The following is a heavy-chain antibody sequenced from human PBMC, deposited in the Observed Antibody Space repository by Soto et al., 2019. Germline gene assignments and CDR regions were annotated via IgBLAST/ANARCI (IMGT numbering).Heavy chain of an antibody. V-gene: IGHV4-39*01. CDR1: GGSISSSSYY. J-gene: IGHJ4*02. D-gene: IGHD1-26*01. CDR2: IYYSGGT. Sequence: SETLSLTCTVSGGSISSSSYYWGWIRQPPGKGLEWIGSIYYSGGTYYNPSLKSRVTISVDTSKNQFSLKLSSVTAADTAVYYCAMLDGIVGRWGQGTLVTVSS. CDR3: AMLDGIVGR.